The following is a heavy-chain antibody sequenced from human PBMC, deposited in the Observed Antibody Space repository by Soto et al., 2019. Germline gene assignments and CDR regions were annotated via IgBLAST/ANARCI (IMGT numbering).Heavy chain of an antibody. CDR1: GGSISSGGYY. CDR3: ARDGVVVVAATQFYYYYGMDV. V-gene: IGHV4-31*03. D-gene: IGHD2-15*01. Sequence: SETLSLTCTVSGGSISSGGYYWSWIRQHPGKGLEWIGYIYYSGSAYYNPSLKSRVTISVDTSKNQFSLKLSSVTAADTAVYYCARDGVVVVAATQFYYYYGMDVWGQGTTVTVSS. J-gene: IGHJ6*02. CDR2: IYYSGSA.